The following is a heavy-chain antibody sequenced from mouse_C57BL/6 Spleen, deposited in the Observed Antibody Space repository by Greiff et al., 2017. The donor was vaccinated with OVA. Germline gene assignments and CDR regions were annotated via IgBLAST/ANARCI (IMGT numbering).Heavy chain of an antibody. J-gene: IGHJ2*01. CDR2: IYPGGGAA. CDR3: EREGGSNYGDY. CDR1: GYAFSSSW. D-gene: IGHD2-5*01. V-gene: IGHV1-82*01. Sequence: QVQLQQSGPELVKPGASVKISCKASGYAFSSSWVNWVKQRPGKGLEWIGRIYPGGGAANYNGKIKGKATLTADKSSSTTYMQLSSLSTEDAAVYVCEREGGSNYGDYWGQGTTLTVSS.